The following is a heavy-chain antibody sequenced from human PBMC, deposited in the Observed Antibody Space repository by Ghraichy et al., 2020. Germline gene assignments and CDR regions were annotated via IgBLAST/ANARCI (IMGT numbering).Heavy chain of an antibody. D-gene: IGHD6-13*01. J-gene: IGHJ4*02. CDR2: IYYSGST. Sequence: SETLSLTCTVSGGSISSYYWSWIRQPPGKGLEWIGYIYYSGSTNYNPSLKSRVTISVDTSKNQFSLKLSSVTAADTAVYYCARDLGYSSSWMCYFDYWGQGTLVTVSS. V-gene: IGHV4-59*01. CDR3: ARDLGYSSSWMCYFDY. CDR1: GGSISSYY.